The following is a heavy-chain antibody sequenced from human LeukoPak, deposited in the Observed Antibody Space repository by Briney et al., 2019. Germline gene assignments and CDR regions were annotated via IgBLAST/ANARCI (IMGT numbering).Heavy chain of an antibody. CDR3: AREVVVPAAMFDY. V-gene: IGHV3-48*01. J-gene: IGHJ4*02. CDR2: ISSSSSTI. D-gene: IGHD2-2*01. Sequence: GGSLRLSCAASGFTFSSYSMNWVRQAPGKGLEWVSYISSSSSTIYYADSVKGRFTISRDNAKNSLYLQMYSLRAEDTAVYYCAREVVVPAAMFDYWGQGTLVTVSS. CDR1: GFTFSSYS.